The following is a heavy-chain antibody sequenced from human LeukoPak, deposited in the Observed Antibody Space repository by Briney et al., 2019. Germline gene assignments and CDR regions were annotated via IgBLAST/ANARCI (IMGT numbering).Heavy chain of an antibody. CDR1: GFTISSSY. CDR3: ARGARGAYFDY. Sequence: GGSPRLSCAASGFTISSSYMSWVRQVPGKGLEWVSCIYGADTIYYADFVKDRFTISRDSNRNILYLQMNSLRADDTAVYYCARGARGAYFDYWGQGTLVTVSS. D-gene: IGHD4/OR15-4a*01. CDR2: IYGADTI. V-gene: IGHV3-66*01. J-gene: IGHJ4*02.